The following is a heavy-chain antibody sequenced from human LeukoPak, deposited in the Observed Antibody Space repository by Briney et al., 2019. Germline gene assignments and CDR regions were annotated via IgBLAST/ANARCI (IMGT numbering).Heavy chain of an antibody. J-gene: IGHJ6*02. D-gene: IGHD6-19*01. CDR1: GGTFSSYA. V-gene: IGHV1-69*04. CDR2: IIPILGIA. Sequence: ASVKVSCKASGGTFSSYAISWVRQAPGQGLEWMGRIIPILGIANYAQKFQGRVTITADKSTSTAYMELSSLRSEDTAVYYCARVGGPIAVAGTIHYYGMDVWGQGTTVTVSS. CDR3: ARVGGPIAVAGTIHYYGMDV.